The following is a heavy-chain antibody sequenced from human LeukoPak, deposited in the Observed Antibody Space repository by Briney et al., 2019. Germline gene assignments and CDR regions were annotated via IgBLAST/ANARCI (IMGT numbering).Heavy chain of an antibody. J-gene: IGHJ3*02. CDR1: GFTFSSYS. D-gene: IGHD1-26*01. CDR2: INWNGGST. CDR3: ARASGSYGDAFDI. Sequence: GGSLRLSCAASGFTFSSYSMNWVRQAPGKGLEWVSGINWNGGSTGYADSVKGRFTISRDNAKNSLYLQMNSLRAEDTALYYCARASGSYGDAFDIWGQGTMVTVSS. V-gene: IGHV3-20*04.